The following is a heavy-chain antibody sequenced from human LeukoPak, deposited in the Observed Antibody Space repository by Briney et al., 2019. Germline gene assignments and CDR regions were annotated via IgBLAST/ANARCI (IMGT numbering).Heavy chain of an antibody. V-gene: IGHV3-23*01. Sequence: GGSLRLSCATSGFTFSNYVMTWVRQAPGKGLECVSAITGSGSNTYYGDSVKGRFTISRDNSKNTLYLQMNSLRAEDTAVYYCARDRVGIAAAGTLDYYYYYGMDVWGQGTTVTVSS. J-gene: IGHJ6*02. CDR2: ITGSGSNT. CDR3: ARDRVGIAAAGTLDYYYYYGMDV. D-gene: IGHD6-13*01. CDR1: GFTFSNYV.